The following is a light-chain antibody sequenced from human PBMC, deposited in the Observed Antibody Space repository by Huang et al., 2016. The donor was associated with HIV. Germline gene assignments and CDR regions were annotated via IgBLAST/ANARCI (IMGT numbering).Light chain of an antibody. Sequence: EIVMTQSPATLSVSPGERATLSCRASQSVSSGLAWYQQKPGQPPRLLIFGASTRATGVPARFSGSGSGTEFTLTISSLQSEGFAVYYCQQYNNWPPTFGQGTKVEIK. CDR2: GAS. CDR1: QSVSSG. CDR3: QQYNNWPPT. V-gene: IGKV3-15*01. J-gene: IGKJ1*01.